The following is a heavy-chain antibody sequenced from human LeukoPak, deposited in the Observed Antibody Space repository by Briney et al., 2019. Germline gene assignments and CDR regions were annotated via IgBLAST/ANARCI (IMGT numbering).Heavy chain of an antibody. CDR3: ARAGDY. J-gene: IGHJ4*02. D-gene: IGHD3-10*01. CDR1: GGSISSSSYY. V-gene: IGHV4-39*07. Sequence: SETLSLTCTVSGGSISSSSYYWGWIRQPPGKGPEWIGSIYYSGSTYYNPSLKSRVTISVDTSKNQLSLKLSSVTAADTAVYYCARAGDYWGQGTLVTVSS. CDR2: IYYSGST.